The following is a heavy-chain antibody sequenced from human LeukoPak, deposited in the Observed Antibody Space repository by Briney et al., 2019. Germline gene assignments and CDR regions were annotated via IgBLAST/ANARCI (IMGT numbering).Heavy chain of an antibody. CDR2: ISYDGSNK. Sequence: GGSLRLSCAASGFTFSSYAMHWVRQAPGKGLEWVAVISYDGSNKYYADSVKGRFTISRDNSKNTLYLQMNSLRAEDTAVYYCAKTERVVTIYRDFDYWGQGTLVTVSS. CDR3: AKTERVVTIYRDFDY. D-gene: IGHD3-22*01. V-gene: IGHV3-30-3*02. J-gene: IGHJ4*02. CDR1: GFTFSSYA.